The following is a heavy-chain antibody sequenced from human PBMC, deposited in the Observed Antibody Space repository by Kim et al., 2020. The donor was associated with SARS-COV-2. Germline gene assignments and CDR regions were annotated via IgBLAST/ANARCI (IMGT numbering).Heavy chain of an antibody. CDR1: GFSFSRYA. Sequence: GGSLRLSCAASGFSFSRYAMNWVRQAPGKGLEWISAITRGDGRTFYADSVQGRFTISRDDSKNTLYLQMNSLRAEDTAVYYCATHLRNYVEEYWGQGTLVTVSS. J-gene: IGHJ1*01. D-gene: IGHD1-7*01. V-gene: IGHV3-23*01. CDR3: ATHLRNYVEEY. CDR2: ITRGDGRT.